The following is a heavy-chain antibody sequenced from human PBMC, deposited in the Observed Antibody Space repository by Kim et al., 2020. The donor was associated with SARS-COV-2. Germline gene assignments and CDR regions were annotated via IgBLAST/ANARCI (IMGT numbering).Heavy chain of an antibody. CDR3: ARSTTVTTFYYYYYGMDV. V-gene: IGHV4-34*01. CDR1: GGSFSGYY. CDR2: INHSGST. D-gene: IGHD4-17*01. Sequence: SETLSLTCAVYGGSFSGYYWSWIRQPPGKGLEWIGEINHSGSTNYNPSLKSRVTISVDTSKNQFSLKLSSVTAADTAVYYCARSTTVTTFYYYYYGMDVWGQGTPVTVSS. J-gene: IGHJ6*02.